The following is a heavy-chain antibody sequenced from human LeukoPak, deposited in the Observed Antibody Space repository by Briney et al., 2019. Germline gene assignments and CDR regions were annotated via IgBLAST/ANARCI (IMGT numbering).Heavy chain of an antibody. CDR2: IYYIGST. CDR3: ARDRQDGDLAFDI. J-gene: IGHJ3*02. CDR1: GGSISSYY. V-gene: IGHV4-59*01. D-gene: IGHD4-17*01. Sequence: SETLSLTCTVSGGSISSYYCSWIRQPPGKGLEWIGYIYYIGSTNYNPSLKSRVTISVDTSKNPLSLKLSSVTAADTAVYYCARDRQDGDLAFDIWGQGTMVAVSS.